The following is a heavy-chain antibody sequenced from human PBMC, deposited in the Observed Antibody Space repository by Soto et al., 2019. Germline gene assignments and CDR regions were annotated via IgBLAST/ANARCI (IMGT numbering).Heavy chain of an antibody. CDR3: ARGPAGGLRGGVSY. CDR1: GYTFTNYG. Sequence: QVQLVQSGGEVKKPGASVKVSCKTSGYTFTNYGITWVRQAPGQGLKWMGWISAYNGDTNYAQKFQGRVIMTTDTSMTTAYMELRSLRSDDTAVYYCARGPAGGLRGGVSYWGQGTLVTVSS. V-gene: IGHV1-18*04. J-gene: IGHJ4*02. D-gene: IGHD2-15*01. CDR2: ISAYNGDT.